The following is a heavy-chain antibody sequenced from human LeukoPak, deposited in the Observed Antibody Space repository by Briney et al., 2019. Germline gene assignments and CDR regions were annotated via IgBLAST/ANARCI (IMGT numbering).Heavy chain of an antibody. CDR3: ARHAVDSSGYLSYFDY. CDR1: GYSFTSYW. CDR2: IYPGDSDT. D-gene: IGHD3-22*01. V-gene: IGHV5-51*01. Sequence: GESLKISCKGSGYSFTSYWIGWVRQMPGKGLEWMGIIYPGDSDTRYSPSFQGQVTISADKSISTAYLQWSSLKASDTAMYYCARHAVDSSGYLSYFDYWGQGTLVTVSS. J-gene: IGHJ4*02.